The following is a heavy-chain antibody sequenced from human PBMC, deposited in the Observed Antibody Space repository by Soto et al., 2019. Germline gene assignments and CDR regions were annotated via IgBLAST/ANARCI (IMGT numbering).Heavy chain of an antibody. Sequence: SDYAMHWVRQAPGKGLEWVAVVSHDGRNTHYADSVKGRFTISRDSSKNTVSLEMTSLRAEDTAVYYCAKGGRQWLVTSDFNHWGQGALLTVSS. V-gene: IGHV3-30*18. J-gene: IGHJ4*02. CDR3: AKGGRQWLVTSDFNH. CDR2: VSHDGRNT. CDR1: SDYA. D-gene: IGHD6-19*01.